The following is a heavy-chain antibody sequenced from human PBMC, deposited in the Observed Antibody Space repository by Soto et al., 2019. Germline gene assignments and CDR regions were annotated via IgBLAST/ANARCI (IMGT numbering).Heavy chain of an antibody. J-gene: IGHJ4*02. CDR3: AKYPNSSGWYWYFYY. Sequence: EVQLLESGGGLVQPGGSLRLSCAASGFSFSSYAMSWVRQAPGKGLEWVSAISGRGGSTYYADSVKGRFTISRDNSKNTLYLQMNSLRAEDTAVYYCAKYPNSSGWYWYFYYWGQGTLVTVSS. V-gene: IGHV3-23*01. CDR1: GFSFSSYA. CDR2: ISGRGGST. D-gene: IGHD6-19*01.